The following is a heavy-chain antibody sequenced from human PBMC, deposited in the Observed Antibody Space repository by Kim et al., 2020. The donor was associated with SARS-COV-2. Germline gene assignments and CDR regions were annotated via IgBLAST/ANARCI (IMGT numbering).Heavy chain of an antibody. CDR3: ARGAYTTGWYWSS. J-gene: IGHJ5*02. V-gene: IGHV3-11*06. Sequence: YADSVEGRFTISRDNAKNSLYLQMNSLRVEDTAVYYCARGAYTTGWYWSSWGQGTLVTVSS. D-gene: IGHD6-19*01.